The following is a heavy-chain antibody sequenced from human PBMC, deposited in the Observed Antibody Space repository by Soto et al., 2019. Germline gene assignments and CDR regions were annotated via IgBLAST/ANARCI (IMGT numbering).Heavy chain of an antibody. Sequence: QVQLVQSGAEVKKPGASVKVSCKASGYTFTSYAMHWVRQAPGQRLEWMGWINAGNGNTKYSQKFQGRVTITRDTSATTAYMELTSLRSEDTALYYCARAVTVFGVVIIAPVCSWFDPWGQGTLVTVSS. CDR1: GYTFTSYA. CDR3: ARAVTVFGVVIIAPVCSWFDP. V-gene: IGHV1-3*01. D-gene: IGHD3-3*01. CDR2: INAGNGNT. J-gene: IGHJ5*02.